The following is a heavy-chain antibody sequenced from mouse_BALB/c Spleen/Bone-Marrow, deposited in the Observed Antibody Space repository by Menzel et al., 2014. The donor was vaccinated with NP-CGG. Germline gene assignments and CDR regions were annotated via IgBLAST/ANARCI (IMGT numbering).Heavy chain of an antibody. CDR3: ARLAYYGLMDY. V-gene: IGHV4-2*02. D-gene: IGHD2-10*01. Sequence: EVQLVESGGGLVQPGGSLILSCAASGFDFSRYWMSWARQAPGKGQEWIGEINPGSSTINYTPSLKDKFIISRDNAKNTLYLQMRKVRSEDTALYYCARLAYYGLMDYCGQGTSVSVSS. CDR1: GFDFSRYW. CDR2: INPGSSTI. J-gene: IGHJ4*01.